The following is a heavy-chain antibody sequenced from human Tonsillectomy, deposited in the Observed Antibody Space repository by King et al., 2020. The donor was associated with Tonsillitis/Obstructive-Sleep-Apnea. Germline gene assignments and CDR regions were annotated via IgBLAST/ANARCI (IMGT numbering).Heavy chain of an antibody. CDR3: ARRSGYSYGNWFDL. D-gene: IGHD5-18*01. CDR1: GYNFANYW. J-gene: IGHJ5*02. Sequence: QLVQSGVEVKKPGESLKISCKGSGYNFANYWIGWVRQMPGRGLEWMGIIYPSDSDTRYSPPFQGQVTISADKSISTAYLRWSSLKASDTAIYYCARRSGYSYGNWFDLWGQGMLVTVSS. V-gene: IGHV5-51*01. CDR2: IYPSDSDT.